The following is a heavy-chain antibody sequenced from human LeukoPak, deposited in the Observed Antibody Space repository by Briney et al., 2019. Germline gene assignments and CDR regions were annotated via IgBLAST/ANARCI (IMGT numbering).Heavy chain of an antibody. Sequence: ASVKVSCKASGYTFTSYDINWVRQATGQGLEWMGWMNPNSGNTGYAQKFQGRVTMTRNTSISTAYMELSSLRSEDTAVYYSARGRAARRSVGFDYWGQGTLVTVSS. CDR2: MNPNSGNT. V-gene: IGHV1-8*01. CDR1: GYTFTSYD. J-gene: IGHJ4*02. D-gene: IGHD6-6*01. CDR3: ARGRAARRSVGFDY.